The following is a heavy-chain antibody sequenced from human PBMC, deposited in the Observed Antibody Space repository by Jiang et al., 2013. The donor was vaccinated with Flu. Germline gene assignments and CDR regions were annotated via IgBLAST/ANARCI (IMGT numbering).Heavy chain of an antibody. CDR1: GFTFSSYS. V-gene: IGHV3-21*01. D-gene: IGHD6-6*01. CDR2: ISSSSSYI. Sequence: VQLLESGGGLVKPGGSLRLSCAASGFTFSSYSMNWVRQAPGKGLEWVSSISSSSSYIYYADSVKGRFTISRDNAKNSLYLQMNSLRAEDTAVYYCARVGRVRSSSSGLHFDYWGQGTLVTVSS. CDR3: ARVGRVRSSSSGLHFDY. J-gene: IGHJ4*02.